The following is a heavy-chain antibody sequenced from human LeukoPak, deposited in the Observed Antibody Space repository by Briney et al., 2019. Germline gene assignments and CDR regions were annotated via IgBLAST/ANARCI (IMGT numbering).Heavy chain of an antibody. V-gene: IGHV4-59*01. Sequence: SETLSLTCTVSGGSISSYYWSWIRQPPGEGLEWIGYISYSGGTNYNPSLKSRVSISVDTSKNQFSLKLSSVTAADTAVYYCARDPGGWPYYFGYWGQGTLVTVSS. CDR1: GGSISSYY. J-gene: IGHJ4*02. D-gene: IGHD1-26*01. CDR2: ISYSGGT. CDR3: ARDPGGWPYYFGY.